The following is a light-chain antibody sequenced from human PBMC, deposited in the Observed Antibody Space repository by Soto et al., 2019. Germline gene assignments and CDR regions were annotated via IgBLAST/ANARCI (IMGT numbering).Light chain of an antibody. CDR2: YDT. V-gene: IGLV3-21*04. CDR1: NIGSKS. Sequence: SYELTQPPSVSVAPGKTARITCGANNIGSKSVHWYQLKPGQAPVMVMYYDTDRPSGIPDRISGSNSGDTATLTISRVEAGDEADYYCRVWDSSSDHPVFGGGTQLTVL. CDR3: RVWDSSSDHPV. J-gene: IGLJ3*02.